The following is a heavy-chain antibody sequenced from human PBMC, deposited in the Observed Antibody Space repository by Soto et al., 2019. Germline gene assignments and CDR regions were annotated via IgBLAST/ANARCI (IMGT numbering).Heavy chain of an antibody. Sequence: LSLTCSVSGGSISYNSYDWGWIRQPPGKGLEWIGGIFYTGTTYYSPSLKDRVTMSMDTSKNSFSVNLTSVTAADTAVYYCARHAVEMATITYFDYWGQGTLVTVSS. V-gene: IGHV4-39*01. D-gene: IGHD5-12*01. CDR1: GGSISYNSYD. J-gene: IGHJ4*02. CDR3: ARHAVEMATITYFDY. CDR2: IFYTGTT.